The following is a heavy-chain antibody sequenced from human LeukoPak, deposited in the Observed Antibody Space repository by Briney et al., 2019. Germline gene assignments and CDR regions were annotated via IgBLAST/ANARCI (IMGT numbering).Heavy chain of an antibody. J-gene: IGHJ4*02. CDR3: AKVGLYCSGGSCYSRKSYYFDY. CDR2: ISGSGGST. V-gene: IGHV3-23*01. CDR1: GFTFSSYA. D-gene: IGHD2-15*01. Sequence: GGSLRLSCVASGFTFSSYAMSWVRQAPGKGLEWVSAISGSGGSTYYADSVKGRFTISRDNSKNTLYLQMNSLRAEDTAVYYCAKVGLYCSGGSCYSRKSYYFDYWGQGTLVTVSS.